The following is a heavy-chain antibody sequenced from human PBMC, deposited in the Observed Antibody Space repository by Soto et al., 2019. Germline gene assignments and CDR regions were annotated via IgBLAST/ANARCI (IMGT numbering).Heavy chain of an antibody. CDR1: GFSLSTSGVG. V-gene: IGHV2-5*01. Sequence: QITLKESGPTLVKPTQTLTLTCTFSGFSLSTSGVGVGWIRQPPGKALEWLALIYWNDDKRYSPSLKSRLTLTKDTAKNPVVLTMTNMDPVDTATYYCAHSGAMASFDYWGQGTLVTVSS. CDR3: AHSGAMASFDY. J-gene: IGHJ4*02. D-gene: IGHD5-18*01. CDR2: IYWNDDK.